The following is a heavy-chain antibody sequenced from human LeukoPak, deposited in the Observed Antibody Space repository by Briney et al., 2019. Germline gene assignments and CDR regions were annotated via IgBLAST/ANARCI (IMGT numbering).Heavy chain of an antibody. CDR1: GGSISSGSYY. CDR2: IYTSGST. D-gene: IGHD3-22*01. Sequence: PSETLSLTCTVSGGSISSGSYYWSWIRQPAGKGLEWIGRIYTSGSTNYNPSLKSRVTISLDTSENHFSLKLSSVTATDTAVYYCARVTTGGYYNYWGQGTLVTVSS. J-gene: IGHJ4*02. CDR3: ARVTTGGYYNY. V-gene: IGHV4-61*02.